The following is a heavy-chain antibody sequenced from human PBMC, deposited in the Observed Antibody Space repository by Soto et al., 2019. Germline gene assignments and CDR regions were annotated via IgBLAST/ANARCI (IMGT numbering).Heavy chain of an antibody. Sequence: VASVKVSCKASGGAFNSYTITWVRRAPGQGLEWMGKIIPVLGVPHYAQKFQGRVLITADISTGTAYMELSSLTSEDTAVYYCARAAHYYGSGRNPYYSDFWGQGTLVTVSS. CDR3: ARAAHYYGSGRNPYYSDF. CDR1: GGAFNSYT. D-gene: IGHD3-10*01. CDR2: IIPVLGVP. J-gene: IGHJ4*02. V-gene: IGHV1-69*02.